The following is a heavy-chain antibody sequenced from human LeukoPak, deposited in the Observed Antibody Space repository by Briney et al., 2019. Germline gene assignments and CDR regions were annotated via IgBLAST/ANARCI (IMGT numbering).Heavy chain of an antibody. CDR2: IYYSGST. Sequence: SETLSLTCTVSGGSISSYYWSWIRQPPGKGLEWIGYIYYSGSTNYNPSLKSRVTMSVDTSKNQFSLKLSSVTAADTAVYYCARDLNWFDIWGQGTMVTISS. J-gene: IGHJ3*02. V-gene: IGHV4-59*12. D-gene: IGHD3-9*01. CDR1: GGSISSYY. CDR3: ARDLNWFDI.